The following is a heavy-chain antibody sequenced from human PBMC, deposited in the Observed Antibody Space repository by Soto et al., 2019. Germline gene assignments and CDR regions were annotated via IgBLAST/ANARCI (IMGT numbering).Heavy chain of an antibody. V-gene: IGHV4-31*03. CDR2: IYYSGST. D-gene: IGHD2-2*01. CDR3: ARVGYCGSSTSCYLLFDP. Sequence: PSETLSLTCTVSGGSISSGGYYWSWIRQHPGKGLEWIGYIYYSGSTYYNPSLKSRVTISVDTSKNQFSLKLSSVTAADTAVYYCARVGYCGSSTSCYLLFDPWGQGTLVTVSS. J-gene: IGHJ5*02. CDR1: GGSISSGGYY.